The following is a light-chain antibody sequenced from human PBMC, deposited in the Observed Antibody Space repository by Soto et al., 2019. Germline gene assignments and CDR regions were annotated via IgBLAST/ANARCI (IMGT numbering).Light chain of an antibody. V-gene: IGKV3-15*01. Sequence: EIVMTQSPATLSVSPGDRATLSCRASQSISNNLVWYQQKPGQAPRLLIYDASTRAIGIPARFSGSGSGTEFTLTISSLQSEEFALYHCQQYNNWPRTFGQGTKVELK. CDR3: QQYNNWPRT. CDR2: DAS. J-gene: IGKJ1*01. CDR1: QSISNN.